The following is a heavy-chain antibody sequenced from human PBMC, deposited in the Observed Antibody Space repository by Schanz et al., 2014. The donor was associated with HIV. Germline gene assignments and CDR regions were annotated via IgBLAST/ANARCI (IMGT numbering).Heavy chain of an antibody. D-gene: IGHD2-21*02. CDR1: GYIFTSYY. V-gene: IGHV1-18*04. Sequence: QVQLVQSGAEVKKPGASVTISCKASGYIFTSYYIHWVRQAPGQGLEWMGWISPYNGYTDYAQKLQGRVTLTTDTATTTAYMDLRSLRSDDTAVYHCARRESDGALDVWGPGTTVIVSS. J-gene: IGHJ6*02. CDR2: ISPYNGYT. CDR3: ARRESDGALDV.